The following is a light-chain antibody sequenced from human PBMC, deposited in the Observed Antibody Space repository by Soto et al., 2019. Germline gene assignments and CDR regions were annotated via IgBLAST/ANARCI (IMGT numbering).Light chain of an antibody. CDR1: QTVNRTY. Sequence: EIVLTQSPGTLALSLGDGATLSCRASQTVNRTYLALYHPKPGQPPRLLLYGVSNRAACVPDRFRGGGSGTEFTLTIVRLEPDDFGNDYCQQYIFSPRTFGQGTRVEV. CDR2: GVS. V-gene: IGKV3-20*01. CDR3: QQYIFSPRT. J-gene: IGKJ1*01.